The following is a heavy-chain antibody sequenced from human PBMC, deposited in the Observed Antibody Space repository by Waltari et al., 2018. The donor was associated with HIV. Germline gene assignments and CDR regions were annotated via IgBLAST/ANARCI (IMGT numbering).Heavy chain of an antibody. V-gene: IGHV4-34*01. CDR2: INHSGST. CDR1: GGSFSGYY. Sequence: QVQLQQWGAGLLKPSETLSLTCAVYGGSFSGYYWSWIRQPPGKGLEWIGEINHSGSTNYNPSLKSRVTISVDTSKNQFSLKLSSVTAADTAVYYCARGRGTIFGVVPTYYYGMDVWGQGTTVTVSS. D-gene: IGHD3-3*01. CDR3: ARGRGTIFGVVPTYYYGMDV. J-gene: IGHJ6*02.